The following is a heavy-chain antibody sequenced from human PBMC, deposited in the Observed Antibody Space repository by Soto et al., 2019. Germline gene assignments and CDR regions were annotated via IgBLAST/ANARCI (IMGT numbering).Heavy chain of an antibody. V-gene: IGHV4-4*02. CDR3: ARVTHPDYSDNRYYYYMDV. D-gene: IGHD4-17*01. CDR1: GGSIRSKNW. Sequence: QVQLQESGPGLVKPSGTLSLTCAVSGGSIRSKNWWSWVRQSPGRGLEWIGEMSHSGNTNYNPSLKSRVTISVDKSKNQFSLKLDSVTAADTAVYYCARVTHPDYSDNRYYYYMDVWGKGTTVTVSS. J-gene: IGHJ6*03. CDR2: MSHSGNT.